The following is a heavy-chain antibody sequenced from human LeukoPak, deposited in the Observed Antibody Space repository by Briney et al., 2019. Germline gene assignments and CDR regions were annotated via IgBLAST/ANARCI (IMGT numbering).Heavy chain of an antibody. CDR2: INPGGGST. CDR3: ARGAYYYDPQGAFDI. Sequence: ASVKVSCKAFGDTFSGYYIHWVRLAPGQGLEWMGIINPGGGSTTYALKFQGRFTMTRDTSTNTIYMELSSLTPEDTAVYYCARGAYYYDPQGAFDIWGQGTVVTVSS. CDR1: GDTFSGYY. V-gene: IGHV1-46*01. D-gene: IGHD3-22*01. J-gene: IGHJ3*02.